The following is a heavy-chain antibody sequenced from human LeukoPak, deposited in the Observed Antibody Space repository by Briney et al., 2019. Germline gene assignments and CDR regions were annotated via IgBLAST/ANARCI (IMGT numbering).Heavy chain of an antibody. D-gene: IGHD6-13*01. CDR3: ARERGQLAKVHYYMDV. J-gene: IGHJ6*03. V-gene: IGHV4-4*02. Sequence: PGGSLRLSCAASGFTFSNAWMSWVRQPPGKGLEWIGSIYYSGSTYYNPSLKSRVTISVDTSKNQFSLKLSSVTAADTAVYYCARERGQLAKVHYYMDVWGKGTTVTVSS. CDR2: IYYSGST. CDR1: GFTFSNAW.